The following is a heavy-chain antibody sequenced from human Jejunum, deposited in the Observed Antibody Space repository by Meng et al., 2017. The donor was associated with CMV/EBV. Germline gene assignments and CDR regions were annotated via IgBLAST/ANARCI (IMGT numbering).Heavy chain of an antibody. V-gene: IGHV4-59*01. CDR3: ARGAVALGP. D-gene: IGHD5-12*01. J-gene: IGHJ5*02. CDR1: NDFLKTYY. Sequence: QVQLRESGSGAEKPSGALSLICYVTNDFLKTYYWSRTRQPPGKGLEWIGYDYNGGNSNNTPSLKSRLTMSLDTSKNEFSLTLTSVTAADTAVYYCARGAVALGPWGPGTRVTVSS. CDR2: DYNGGNS.